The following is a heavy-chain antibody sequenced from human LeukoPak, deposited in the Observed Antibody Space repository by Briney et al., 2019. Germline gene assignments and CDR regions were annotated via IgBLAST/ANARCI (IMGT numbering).Heavy chain of an antibody. CDR3: ASVLLGY. Sequence: PSETLSLTCTVSGGSISSYYWSWIRQPPGKGLEWIGYICYSGGTNYNPSLKSRVTISVDTSKNQFSLKLSSVTAADTAVYYCASVLLGYWGQGTLVTVSS. J-gene: IGHJ4*02. CDR1: GGSISSYY. CDR2: ICYSGGT. V-gene: IGHV4-59*01. D-gene: IGHD3-10*01.